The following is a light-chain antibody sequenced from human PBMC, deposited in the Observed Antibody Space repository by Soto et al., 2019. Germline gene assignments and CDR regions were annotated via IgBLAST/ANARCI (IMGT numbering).Light chain of an antibody. CDR2: AAS. CDR1: QGISSY. V-gene: IGKV1-9*01. J-gene: IGKJ5*01. CDR3: QQLNDYPIT. Sequence: IQLTQSPSSLSASVGDRVTITCRASQGISSYLAWYQQKPGEAPKLLIHAASTLQTGVPSRFSGSGSGTDFTLTISSLQPEDFATYYCQQLNDYPITFGQGTRLEIK.